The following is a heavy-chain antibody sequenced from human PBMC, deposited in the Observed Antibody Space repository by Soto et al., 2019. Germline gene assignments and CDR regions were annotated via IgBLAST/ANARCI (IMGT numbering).Heavy chain of an antibody. CDR3: AHSRCGGDCLQSYSSHYYYGMDV. CDR1: GFSLSTGGVG. D-gene: IGHD2-21*02. V-gene: IGHV2-5*02. Sequence: QITLKESGPTLVKPTQTLTLTCTFSGFSLSTGGVGVGWIRQPPGEALEWLALIYWDNDKRYSPSLKSRLTIPTAAHKNQVVLTMTNMDPVDTATYYCAHSRCGGDCLQSYSSHYYYGMDVWGQGTTVTVSS. J-gene: IGHJ6*02. CDR2: IYWDNDK.